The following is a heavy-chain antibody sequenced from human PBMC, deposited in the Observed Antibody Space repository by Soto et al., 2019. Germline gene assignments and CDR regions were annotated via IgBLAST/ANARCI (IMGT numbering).Heavy chain of an antibody. V-gene: IGHV1-18*01. Sequence: GASVKVSCKASGYTFTSYGISWVRQAPGQGLEWMGWISAYNGNTNYAQKLQGRVTMTTDTPTSTAYMELRSLRSDDTAVYYCAGLPETGTSLFDYWGQGTRVPVPP. J-gene: IGHJ4*02. D-gene: IGHD1-1*01. CDR1: GYTFTSYG. CDR2: ISAYNGNT. CDR3: AGLPETGTSLFDY.